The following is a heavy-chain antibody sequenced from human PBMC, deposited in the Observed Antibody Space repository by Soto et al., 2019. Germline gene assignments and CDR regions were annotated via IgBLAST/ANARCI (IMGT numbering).Heavy chain of an antibody. J-gene: IGHJ4*02. D-gene: IGHD3-10*01. CDR2: INPSGST. CDR3: ARVGYGSGSYRDY. Sequence: QVQLQQWGAGLLKPSATLSLTCAVYGGAFSGYYWSWIRQPPGKGLEWIGEINPSGSTNYNPSLNSRVTISVDTSNNQFSLKLSSVTAADTAVYYCARVGYGSGSYRDYWGQGTLVTVSS. V-gene: IGHV4-34*01. CDR1: GGAFSGYY.